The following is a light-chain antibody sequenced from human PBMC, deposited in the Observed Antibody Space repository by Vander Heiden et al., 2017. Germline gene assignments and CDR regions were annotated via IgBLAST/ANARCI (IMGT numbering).Light chain of an antibody. V-gene: IGKV1-39*01. J-gene: IGKJ1*01. CDR1: QSINTY. Sequence: DIQMTQSLSSLSASVGDTVTMTCRASQSINTYLNWYQQKPGKAPKLLIHAAFKLQGGVPSRFGGSGLGTDFTLTISNLQPEDFATYYCQRSDSTPRTFGRGTKVEIK. CDR2: AAF. CDR3: QRSDSTPRT.